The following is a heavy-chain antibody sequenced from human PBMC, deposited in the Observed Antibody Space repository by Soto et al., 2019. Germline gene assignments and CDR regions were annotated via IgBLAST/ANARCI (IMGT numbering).Heavy chain of an antibody. CDR2: NYYSGIT. J-gene: IGHJ5*02. V-gene: IGHV4-31*03. CDR1: GGSISSGGYY. CDR3: ARAGGFNWFDP. D-gene: IGHD3-10*01. Sequence: PSETLSLTCTVSGGSISSGGYYWTWIRQHPGKGLEWIGYNYYSGITYYNPSLKSRVTISLDTSKNQFSLKLSSVTAADTAVYYCARAGGFNWFDPWGQGTLVTVSS.